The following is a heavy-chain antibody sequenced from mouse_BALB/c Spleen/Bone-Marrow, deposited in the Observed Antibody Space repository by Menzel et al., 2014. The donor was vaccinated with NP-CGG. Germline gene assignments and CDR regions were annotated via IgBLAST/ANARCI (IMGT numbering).Heavy chain of an antibody. Sequence: EVKLVESGGGLVQPGGSRKLSCAASGFTFSSFGMHWVRQAPEKGLEWVAYISSGSSTIYYADTVKGRFTITRDNPKNTLFLQMTSLRSEDTAMYYCARDEGYAIGYWGQGTSVTVSS. CDR3: ARDEGYAIGY. CDR2: ISSGSSTI. CDR1: GFTFSSFG. V-gene: IGHV5-17*02. J-gene: IGHJ4*01.